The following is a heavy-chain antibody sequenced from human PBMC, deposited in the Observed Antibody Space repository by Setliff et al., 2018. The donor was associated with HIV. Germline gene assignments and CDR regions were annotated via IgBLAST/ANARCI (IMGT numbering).Heavy chain of an antibody. CDR2: INHRGST. Sequence: SETLSLTCAFYGGSLNGFYWGWIRQSPGKGLEWIGGINHRGSTNYNPSLKSRVTIRVDMSKNQFSLEVTAVTAADTAVYYCVRGWDDKVSTISAPYYYYMDVWGKGTTVTVS. CDR1: GGSLNGFY. CDR3: VRGWDDKVSTISAPYYYYMDV. J-gene: IGHJ6*03. V-gene: IGHV4-34*01. D-gene: IGHD5-12*01.